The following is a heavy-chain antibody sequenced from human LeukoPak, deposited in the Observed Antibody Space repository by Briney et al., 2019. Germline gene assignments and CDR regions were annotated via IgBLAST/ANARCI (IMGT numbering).Heavy chain of an antibody. Sequence: SVKVSCKASGGTFSSYAISWVRQAPGQGLEWMGRIIPIFGTANYAQKFRGRVTITTDESTSTAYMELSSLRSEDTAVYYCARGRIAAAAVFDYWGQGTLVTVSS. CDR1: GGTFSSYA. CDR3: ARGRIAAAAVFDY. CDR2: IIPIFGTA. V-gene: IGHV1-69*05. D-gene: IGHD6-13*01. J-gene: IGHJ4*01.